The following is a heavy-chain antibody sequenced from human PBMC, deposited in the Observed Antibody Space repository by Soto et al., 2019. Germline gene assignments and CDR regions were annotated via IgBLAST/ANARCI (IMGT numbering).Heavy chain of an antibody. CDR3: ARYSDILTGYYRWFDP. Sequence: PSETLSLTCTVSGGSVSSGSYYWSWIRQPPGKGLEWIGYIYYSGSTNYDPSLKSRVTISVDTSKNQSSLKLSSVTAADTAVYYCARYSDILTGYYRWFDPWGQGTLVTVSS. D-gene: IGHD3-9*01. J-gene: IGHJ5*02. CDR1: GGSVSSGSYY. CDR2: IYYSGST. V-gene: IGHV4-61*01.